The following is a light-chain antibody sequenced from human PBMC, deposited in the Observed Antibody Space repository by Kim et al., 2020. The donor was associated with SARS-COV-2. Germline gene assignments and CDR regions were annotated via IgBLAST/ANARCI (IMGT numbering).Light chain of an antibody. V-gene: IGLV1-40*01. Sequence: TVSWTVSTSNAGAGYGVHWYRQLPGTAPKLLIYVNSNRPSGVPDRFSGSKSGTSASLAITGLQAEDEADYYCQSYDSSLSGSVFGGGTQLTVL. CDR1: TSNAGAGYG. J-gene: IGLJ2*01. CDR2: VNS. CDR3: QSYDSSLSGSV.